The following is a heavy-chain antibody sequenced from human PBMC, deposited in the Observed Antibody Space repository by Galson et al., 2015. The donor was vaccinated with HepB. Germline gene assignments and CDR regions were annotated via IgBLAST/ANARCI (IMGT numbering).Heavy chain of an antibody. D-gene: IGHD4-17*01. Sequence: SVKVSCKASGYTFTGYYMHWVRQAPGQGLEWMGWINSNGGGTSYAQNFQGRVTMTRDTSISTAYMEVSRLRSDDTAAYYCARDRGDTVTGPFDFWGQGTLVAVSS. CDR3: ARDRGDTVTGPFDF. CDR2: INSNGGGT. J-gene: IGHJ4*02. CDR1: GYTFTGYY. V-gene: IGHV1-2*02.